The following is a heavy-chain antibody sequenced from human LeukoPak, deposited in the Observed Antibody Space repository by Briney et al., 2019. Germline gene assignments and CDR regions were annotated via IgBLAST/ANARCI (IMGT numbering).Heavy chain of an antibody. CDR2: ISSNGGST. V-gene: IGHV3-64*01. CDR1: GFTFSNYA. J-gene: IGHJ3*02. Sequence: GGSLRLSCAASGFTFSNYAMHWVRQAPGKGLEYVSAISSNGGSTYYANSVKGRFTISRDNSKNTLYLQMGSLRGEDMAVYYRARERDAAFDIWGQGTMVTVSS. CDR3: ARERDAAFDI. D-gene: IGHD5-24*01.